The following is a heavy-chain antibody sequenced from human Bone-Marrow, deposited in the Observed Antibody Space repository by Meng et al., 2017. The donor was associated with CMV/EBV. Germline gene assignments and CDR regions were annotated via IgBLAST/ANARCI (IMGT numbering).Heavy chain of an antibody. CDR1: GFNFNAYS. D-gene: IGHD2-8*01. CDR2: ISYDGSNK. V-gene: IGHV3-30*03. Sequence: GGSLRLSCAASGFNFNAYSMNWVRQAPGKGLEWVAVISYDGSNKYYADSVKGRFTISRDNSKNTLYLQMNSLRAEDTAVYYCARGRVYSAWGQGTLVTVSS. J-gene: IGHJ5*02. CDR3: ARGRVYSA.